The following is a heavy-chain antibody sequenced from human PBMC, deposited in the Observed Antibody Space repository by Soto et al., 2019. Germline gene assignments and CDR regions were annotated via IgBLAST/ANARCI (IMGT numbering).Heavy chain of an antibody. Sequence: GGSLRLSCTVSGGIIFSNYSMSWARQAPGKGLEWVSSITSTGSHTYYADSLQGRFTISRDNAKNSVYLLMNSLRADDTAVYYCTTLLLGGSPKNYLRDYWGQGILVTVSS. D-gene: IGHD3-10*01. CDR2: ITSTGSHT. CDR3: TTLLLGGSPKNYLRDY. J-gene: IGHJ4*02. V-gene: IGHV3-21*01. CDR1: GGIIFSNYS.